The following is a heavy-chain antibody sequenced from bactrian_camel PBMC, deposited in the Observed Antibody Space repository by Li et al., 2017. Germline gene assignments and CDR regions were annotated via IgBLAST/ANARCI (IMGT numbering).Heavy chain of an antibody. D-gene: IGHD1*01. CDR2: IYSNGVSP. CDR1: GYTYSSYC. Sequence: QVQLVESGGGSVQSGGSQRLSCAASGYTYSSYCMGWFRQAPGKEREPVARIYSNGVSPYYADSVKGRFTISQDNAKNTLYLKMNGLKTEDTAVYYCAVTYGVACSLKYWGQGTQVTVSS. CDR3: AVTYGVACSLKY. V-gene: IGHV3-2*01. J-gene: IGHJ4*01.